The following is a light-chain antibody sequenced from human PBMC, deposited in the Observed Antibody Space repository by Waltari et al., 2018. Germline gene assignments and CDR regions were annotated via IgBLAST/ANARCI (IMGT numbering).Light chain of an antibody. J-gene: IGLJ2*01. V-gene: IGLV1-47*01. Sequence: QSVLNQPPSVSGTPGQTVTISCSGSNSNIANTYVYWYQQLPGMAPKLLIYRNNQRPSGVPERFSGSKSGTSASLAISGLRSEDEAQYSCAIWDDGVIFGGGTKLTVL. CDR1: NSNIANTY. CDR2: RNN. CDR3: AIWDDGVI.